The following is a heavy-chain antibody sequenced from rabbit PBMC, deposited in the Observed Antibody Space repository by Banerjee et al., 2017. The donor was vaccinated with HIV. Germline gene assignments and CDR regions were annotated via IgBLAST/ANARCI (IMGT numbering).Heavy chain of an antibody. Sequence: EESGGDLVKPGASLTLACTASGFTLSSYWMCWVRQAPGKGLEWIACIYNGDGSTYYASWVNGRFTISRSTSLNTVTLQMTSLTAADTATYFCARGPYAAYSGYGYAVYFNLWGPGTLVTVS. D-gene: IGHD6-1*01. J-gene: IGHJ4*01. CDR3: ARGPYAAYSGYGYAVYFNL. CDR1: GFTLSSYW. V-gene: IGHV1S47*01. CDR2: IYNGDGST.